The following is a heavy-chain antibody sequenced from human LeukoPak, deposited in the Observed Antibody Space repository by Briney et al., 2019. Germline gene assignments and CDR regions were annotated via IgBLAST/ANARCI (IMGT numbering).Heavy chain of an antibody. V-gene: IGHV4-59*01. CDR2: IYYSGST. CDR3: ARDRKRYFDWSGEGYYYYYMDV. J-gene: IGHJ6*03. CDR1: GGSISSYY. Sequence: PSETLSLTCTVSGGSISSYYWSWIRQPPGKGLEWIGYIYYSGSTNYNPTLKSRVTISVDTSKNQFSLKLSSVTAADTAVYYCARDRKRYFDWSGEGYYYYYMDVWGKGTTVTVSS. D-gene: IGHD3-9*01.